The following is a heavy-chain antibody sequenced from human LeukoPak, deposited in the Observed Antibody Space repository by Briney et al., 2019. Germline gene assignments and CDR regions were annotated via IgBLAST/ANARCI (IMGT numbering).Heavy chain of an antibody. CDR3: ARDQRLWWSRGVYYFDY. D-gene: IGHD2-21*01. J-gene: IGHJ4*02. CDR1: GYTFTGYY. Sequence: GASVKVSCKASGYTFTGYYIHWVRQAPGQGLEWMGWINPNSGGTNYAQKFQGRVTMTRDTSIGTAYMELRRLRDDDTAVYYCARDQRLWWSRGVYYFDYWGQGTLVTVSS. CDR2: INPNSGGT. V-gene: IGHV1-2*02.